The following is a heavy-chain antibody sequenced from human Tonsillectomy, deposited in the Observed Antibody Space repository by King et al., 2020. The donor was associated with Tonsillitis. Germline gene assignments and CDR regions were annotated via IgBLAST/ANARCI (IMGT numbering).Heavy chain of an antibody. D-gene: IGHD3-10*01. Sequence: QLVQSGGGLVQPGGSLRLSCAGSGFTFGNYWMTWVRQAPGQGLEWVANMNQDGSDTNYVDSVKGRFTISRDNAKNSLYLQLNNLGVEDTAVYYCARDIPYPGSFLYFDFWGQGTLVTVSS. V-gene: IGHV3-7*03. CDR2: MNQDGSDT. CDR1: GFTFGNYW. J-gene: IGHJ4*02. CDR3: ARDIPYPGSFLYFDF.